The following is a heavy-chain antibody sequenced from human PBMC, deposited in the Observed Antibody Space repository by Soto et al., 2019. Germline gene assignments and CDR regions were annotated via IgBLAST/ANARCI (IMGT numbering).Heavy chain of an antibody. V-gene: IGHV3-9*01. J-gene: IGHJ4*02. Sequence: EVQLVESGGGLVQPGRSLRLSCAASGFTFDDYAMHWVRQAPGKGLEWVSGISWNSGSIGYADSVKGLFTISRDNAKNSLYLQMNSLRAEDTGLYYCAKAPYDRMGFDYWGQGTLVTVSS. D-gene: IGHD3-3*01. CDR2: ISWNSGSI. CDR3: AKAPYDRMGFDY. CDR1: GFTFDDYA.